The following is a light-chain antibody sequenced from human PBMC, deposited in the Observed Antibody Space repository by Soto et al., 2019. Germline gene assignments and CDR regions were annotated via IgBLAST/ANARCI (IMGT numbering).Light chain of an antibody. CDR2: AAS. CDR3: EPCCSPPQT. CDR1: QSISSY. V-gene: IGKV1-39*01. J-gene: IGKJ1*01. Sequence: DIQMTQSPSSLSASVGDRVTITCRASQSISSYLNWYQQKPGKAPKLLIYAASSLQSGVPSRFSGSGSGTDVTCTISRLQPEDFATYYCEPCCSPPQTFGPGTKVDIK.